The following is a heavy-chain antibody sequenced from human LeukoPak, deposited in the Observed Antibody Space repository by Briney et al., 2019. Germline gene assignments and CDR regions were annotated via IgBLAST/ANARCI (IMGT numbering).Heavy chain of an antibody. CDR3: ARDVGATPGYFDY. J-gene: IGHJ4*02. Sequence: GTPSPTRTVSGGSPSIYYWSWIPHPPQRGLEWGGCIYYRGRTNYTPSLKSRVTISVDTSKNQFSLKLSSVTAADTAVYICARDVGATPGYFDYWGEGNLVTVSS. V-gene: IGHV4-59*01. D-gene: IGHD1-26*01. CDR1: GGSPSIYY. CDR2: IYYRGRT.